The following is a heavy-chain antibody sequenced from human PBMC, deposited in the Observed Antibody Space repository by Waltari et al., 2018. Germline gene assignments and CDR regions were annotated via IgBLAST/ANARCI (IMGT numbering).Heavy chain of an antibody. CDR2: IYYSGST. V-gene: IGHV4-39*07. D-gene: IGHD3-22*01. CDR3: ATNLPTYYYDSSGYYSSRGY. Sequence: QLQLQESGPGLVKPSETLSLPCTVSGGSISSSSYYWAWIRQHPGKGLEWIGSIYYSGSTYYNPSLKSRVTISVDTSKNQFSLKLSSVTAADTAVYYCATNLPTYYYDSSGYYSSRGYWGQGTLVTVSS. CDR1: GGSISSSSYY. J-gene: IGHJ4*02.